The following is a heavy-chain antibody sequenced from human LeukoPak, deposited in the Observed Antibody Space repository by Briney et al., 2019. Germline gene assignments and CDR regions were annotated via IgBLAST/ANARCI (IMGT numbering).Heavy chain of an antibody. D-gene: IGHD1-26*01. CDR1: GFTFSSYA. J-gene: IGHJ6*02. CDR3: AKDRIVGATFYCYYGMDV. V-gene: IGHV3-23*01. Sequence: GGSLRLSCAASGFTFSSYAMSWVRQAPGKGLEWVSAISGSGGSTYYADSVKGRFTISRDNSKNTLYLQMNSLRAEDTAVYYCAKDRIVGATFYCYYGMDVWGQGTTVTVSS. CDR2: ISGSGGST.